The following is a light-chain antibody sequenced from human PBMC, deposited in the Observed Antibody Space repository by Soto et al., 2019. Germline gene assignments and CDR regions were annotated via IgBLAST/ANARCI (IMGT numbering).Light chain of an antibody. CDR1: SSDVGGYNY. Sequence: QSALTQPASVSGSPGQSITISCTGTSSDVGGYNYVSWYQQHPGKAPKLMIYDVSNRPSGVSNRFSGSKSGNTAFLAISGLQAEDEADYYCSSYTSSSTLSYVFGPGTKLTVL. J-gene: IGLJ1*01. V-gene: IGLV2-14*03. CDR3: SSYTSSSTLSYV. CDR2: DVS.